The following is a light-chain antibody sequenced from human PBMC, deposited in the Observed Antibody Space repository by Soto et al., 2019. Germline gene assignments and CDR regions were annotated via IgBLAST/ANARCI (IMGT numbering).Light chain of an antibody. CDR1: QSVSSSY. CDR3: QQYGSSSYT. CDR2: GAS. J-gene: IGKJ2*01. V-gene: IGKV3-20*01. Sequence: EIVLTQSPGTLSLSPVERATLSCSASQSVSSSYLAWYQQKPGQAPRLLIYGASSRATGIPDRFSGRGSGTDFTLTISRLEPEDFAVYYCQQYGSSSYTFGQGTKLEIK.